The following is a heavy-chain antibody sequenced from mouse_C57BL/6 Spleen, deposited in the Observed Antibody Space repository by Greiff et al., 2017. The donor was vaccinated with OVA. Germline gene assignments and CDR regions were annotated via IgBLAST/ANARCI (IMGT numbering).Heavy chain of an antibody. J-gene: IGHJ2*01. V-gene: IGHV1-82*01. CDR2: IYPGDGDT. Sequence: VQLQQSGPELVKPGASVKISCKASGYAFSSSWMNWVKQRPGKGLEWIGRIYPGDGDTNYNGKFKGKATLTADKSSSTAYMQLSSLTSEDSAVYFCANYGYSYYFDYWGQGTTLTVSS. D-gene: IGHD2-2*01. CDR1: GYAFSSSW. CDR3: ANYGYSYYFDY.